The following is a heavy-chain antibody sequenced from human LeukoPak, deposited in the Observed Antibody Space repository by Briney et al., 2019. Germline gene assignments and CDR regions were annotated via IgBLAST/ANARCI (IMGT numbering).Heavy chain of an antibody. CDR2: THYRSNWYN. V-gene: IGHV6-1*01. D-gene: IGHD3-10*01. Sequence: SQTLSLTCAISGDSVSSNSAAWNWIRQSPSRGLEWLGRTHYRSNWYNDYAISVKGRITINPDTSKNQFSLQLNSVTPEDTAVYYCARARLHHNYGSGTSFDYWGQGTLVTVSS. CDR3: ARARLHHNYGSGTSFDY. J-gene: IGHJ4*02. CDR1: GDSVSSNSAA.